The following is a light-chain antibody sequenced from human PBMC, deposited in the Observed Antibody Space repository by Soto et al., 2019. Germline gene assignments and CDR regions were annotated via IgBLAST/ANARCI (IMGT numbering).Light chain of an antibody. CDR3: QQYGSSSIT. CDR1: QSISSCY. Sequence: EIMMTQSPANLCVWQGERGSLXCRASQSISSCYLAWYQHEPSQAPTLLIYGASSMAPGSPDRFSGSGSATDFTRTISRLGPEDFAVYYGQQYGSSSITFGQGTRLEIK. CDR2: GAS. J-gene: IGKJ5*01. V-gene: IGKV3-20*01.